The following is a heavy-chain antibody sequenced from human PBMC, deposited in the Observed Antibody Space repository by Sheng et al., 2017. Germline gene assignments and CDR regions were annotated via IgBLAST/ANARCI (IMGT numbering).Heavy chain of an antibody. D-gene: IGHD4-17*01. CDR3: AREKYGDYLYYFDY. J-gene: IGHJ4*02. Sequence: QVQLQESGPGLVKPSQTLSLTCAVSGGSISSGGYSWSWIRQPPGKGLEYIGYISYSGYTYSHPSLKSRVTMSVDTSKNQFSLNLSSVTAADTAVYYCAREKYGDYLYYFDYWGQGTRGHRLI. CDR1: GGSISSGGYS. CDR2: ISYSGYT. V-gene: IGHV4-30-4*07.